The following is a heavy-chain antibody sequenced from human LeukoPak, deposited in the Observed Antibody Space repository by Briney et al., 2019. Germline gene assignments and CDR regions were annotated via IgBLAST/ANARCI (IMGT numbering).Heavy chain of an antibody. CDR1: GFTFSTYE. V-gene: IGHV3-48*03. Sequence: GGSLRLSCAASGFTFSTYEMDWVRQAPGKGLEWVSYISSGGGTIYYADSVKGRFTISRDNAQNSLYLQMNSLRAEDTAVYYCARVAKGTDYYFDYWGQGTLVTVSS. J-gene: IGHJ4*02. D-gene: IGHD1-7*01. CDR2: ISSGGGTI. CDR3: ARVAKGTDYYFDY.